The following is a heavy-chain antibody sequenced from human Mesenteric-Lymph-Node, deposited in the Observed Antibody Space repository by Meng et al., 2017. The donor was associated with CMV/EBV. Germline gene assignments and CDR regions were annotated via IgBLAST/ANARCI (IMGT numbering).Heavy chain of an antibody. CDR3: ARSLGYCSSTSCYKYYYYGMDV. V-gene: IGHV4-39*01. Sequence: SETLSLTCTVSGGSISSSSYYWGWIRQPPGKGLEWSGSIYYSGSTYYNPSLKSRVTISVDTSKNQFSLKLSSVTAADTAVYYCARSLGYCSSTSCYKYYYYGMDVWGQGTTVTVSS. J-gene: IGHJ6*02. CDR2: IYYSGST. D-gene: IGHD2-2*02. CDR1: GGSISSSSYY.